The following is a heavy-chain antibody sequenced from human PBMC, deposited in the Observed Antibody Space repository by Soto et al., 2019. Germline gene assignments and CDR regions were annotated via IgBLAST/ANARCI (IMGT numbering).Heavy chain of an antibody. CDR3: AGRDPEIVSAVTTSQDFDY. J-gene: IGHJ4*02. V-gene: IGHV4-39*01. D-gene: IGHD4-17*01. CDR2: IYYSWST. Sequence: PSETLSLTCTVSGGSISSSSYYWGWIRQPPGKGLGWIGSIYYSWSTYYNPSLKSRVTISVDTSKNQSSLQLSSVTAAYTAVYYCAGRDPEIVSAVTTSQDFDYWGQGTLVTVSS. CDR1: GGSISSSSYY.